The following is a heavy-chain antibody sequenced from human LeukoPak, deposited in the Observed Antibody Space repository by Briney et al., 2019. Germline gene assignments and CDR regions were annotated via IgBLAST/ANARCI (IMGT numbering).Heavy chain of an antibody. Sequence: GGSLRLSCAASGFTFSSYAMSWVRQAPGKGLEWVSAISGSGGSTYYADSVKGRFTISRDNSKNTLYLQMNSLRAEDAAVFYCAKGGIGSSWYVAVDYWGQGTLVTVSS. J-gene: IGHJ4*02. CDR1: GFTFSSYA. V-gene: IGHV3-23*01. CDR3: AKGGIGSSWYVAVDY. D-gene: IGHD6-13*01. CDR2: ISGSGGST.